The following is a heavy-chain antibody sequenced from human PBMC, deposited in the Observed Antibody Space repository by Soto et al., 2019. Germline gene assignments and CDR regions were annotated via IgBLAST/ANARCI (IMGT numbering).Heavy chain of an antibody. J-gene: IGHJ3*01. CDR1: GFTFSSYN. D-gene: IGHD3-22*01. Sequence: GGSLRLSCAASGFTFSSYNMNWVRQAPGKGLEWVAVISHDGSNKYFADSVKGRFTISRDNSQNTLYLQMNSLRAEDTAVYYCARDQLYYNDISGRPLNAFDVWGQGTMVTVSS. CDR3: ARDQLYYNDISGRPLNAFDV. CDR2: ISHDGSNK. V-gene: IGHV3-30*03.